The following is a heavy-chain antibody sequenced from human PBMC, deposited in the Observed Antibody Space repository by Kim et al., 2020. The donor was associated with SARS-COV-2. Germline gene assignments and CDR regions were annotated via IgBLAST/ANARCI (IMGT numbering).Heavy chain of an antibody. V-gene: IGHV3-33*01. J-gene: IGHJ6*02. Sequence: GGSLRLSCAASGFTFSSYGMHWVRQAPGKGLEWVAVIWYDGSNKYYADSVKGRFTISRDNSKNTLYLQMNSLRAEDTAVYYCARDSGYCSSTSCYSWGGMDVWGQGTTVTVSS. CDR2: IWYDGSNK. CDR1: GFTFSSYG. CDR3: ARDSGYCSSTSCYSWGGMDV. D-gene: IGHD2-2*02.